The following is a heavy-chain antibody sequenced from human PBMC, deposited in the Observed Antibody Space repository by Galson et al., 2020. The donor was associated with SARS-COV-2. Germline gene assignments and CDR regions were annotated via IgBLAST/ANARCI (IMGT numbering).Heavy chain of an antibody. CDR2: IKQDGSLE. CDR1: GFTFSGYW. J-gene: IGHJ4*02. Sequence: GGSLRLSRAASGFTFSGYWMGWVRQPPGRGLEWVANIKQDGSLEFYVDSLRGRFTISRDNAKNSVSLHMNGLRVEDTALYYCSRGGSGYGGWDTFDSWGQGTLVTVSS. V-gene: IGHV3-7*03. CDR3: SRGGSGYGGWDTFDS. D-gene: IGHD3-9*01.